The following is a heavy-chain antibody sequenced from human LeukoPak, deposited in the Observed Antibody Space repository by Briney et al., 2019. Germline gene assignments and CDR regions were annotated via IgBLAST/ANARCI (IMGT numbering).Heavy chain of an antibody. CDR1: GFTVSTNY. Sequence: GGSLRLSCAASGFTVSTNYMTWVRQAPGKGLEWVSVLYSSGFTYYADSVKGRFTISRDNSKNTVNLQLSSLRTEDTAVHYCAAGGLVGAHYYFDYWGQGTRVTVSS. CDR3: AAGGLVGAHYYFDY. V-gene: IGHV3-66*02. CDR2: LYSSGFT. D-gene: IGHD1-26*01. J-gene: IGHJ4*02.